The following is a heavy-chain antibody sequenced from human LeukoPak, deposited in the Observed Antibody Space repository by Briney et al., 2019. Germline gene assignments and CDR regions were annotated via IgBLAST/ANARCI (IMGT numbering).Heavy chain of an antibody. CDR2: ISAYNGKT. J-gene: IGHJ5*02. CDR3: ARDAPSAYSYDSSGYYSAVPDP. D-gene: IGHD3-22*01. Sequence: ASVKVSCKASGYTFTSYGISWVRQAPGQGVEWMGWISAYNGKTNYAQKLQGRVTMTTDTSRSTPYQEPRSPRSDHTAVYYCARDAPSAYSYDSSGYYSAVPDPSGQGTLATVSS. CDR1: GYTFTSYG. V-gene: IGHV1-18*01.